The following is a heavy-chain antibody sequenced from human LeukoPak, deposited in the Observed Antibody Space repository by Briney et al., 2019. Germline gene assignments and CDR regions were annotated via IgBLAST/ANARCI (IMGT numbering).Heavy chain of an antibody. V-gene: IGHV3-23*01. Sequence: QAGGSLRLSCAASGFTFSIYAMSWVRQAPGKGLEWVSAISGSGGSTYYADSVKGRFTISRDNSKNTLYLQMNSLRAEDTAVYYCAKDFRGGPPADPDYWGQGTLVTVSS. CDR1: GFTFSIYA. D-gene: IGHD3-16*01. J-gene: IGHJ4*02. CDR3: AKDFRGGPPADPDY. CDR2: ISGSGGST.